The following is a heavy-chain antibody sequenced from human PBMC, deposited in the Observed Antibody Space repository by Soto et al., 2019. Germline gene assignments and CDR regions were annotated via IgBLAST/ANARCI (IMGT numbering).Heavy chain of an antibody. CDR3: ARARGDCSSTSCLPAGYYYMDV. Sequence: SETLSLTCTVSGGSISSGGYYWSWIRQHPGKGLEWIGYIYYSGSTYYNPSLKSRVTISVDTFKNQFSLKLGSVTAADTAVYYCARARGDCSSTSCLPAGYYYMDVWGKGTTVTVSS. D-gene: IGHD2-2*01. CDR2: IYYSGST. V-gene: IGHV4-31*03. CDR1: GGSISSGGYY. J-gene: IGHJ6*03.